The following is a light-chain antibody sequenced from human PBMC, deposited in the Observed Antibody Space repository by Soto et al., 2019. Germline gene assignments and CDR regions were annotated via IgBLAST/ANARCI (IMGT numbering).Light chain of an antibody. CDR3: HQYGSSPPVT. Sequence: EIEMTQSPCTLSLSPGERVTLTCRASQSISCCLSAWYQQKPGQPHSLLIYGASRRATGIPARFSGSRSGTQFTLTISSLEPEDFAMYYCHQYGSSPPVTFGQGTRLEIK. CDR1: QSISCCL. V-gene: IGKV3-20*01. CDR2: GAS. J-gene: IGKJ5*01.